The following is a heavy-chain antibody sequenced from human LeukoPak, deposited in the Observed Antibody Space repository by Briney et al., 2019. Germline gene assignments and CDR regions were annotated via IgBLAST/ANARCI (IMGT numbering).Heavy chain of an antibody. Sequence: GGSLRLSCAASGFTFSSYWMHWVRQAPGKGLVWVSRIKSDGSITNYADSVKGRFTISRDNAKNTLYVQMNSLKTEDTAVYYCTAPLTYYYDSSGGWSVGYWGQGTLVTVSS. J-gene: IGHJ4*02. V-gene: IGHV3-74*01. D-gene: IGHD3-22*01. CDR2: IKSDGSIT. CDR1: GFTFSSYW. CDR3: TAPLTYYYDSSGGWSVGY.